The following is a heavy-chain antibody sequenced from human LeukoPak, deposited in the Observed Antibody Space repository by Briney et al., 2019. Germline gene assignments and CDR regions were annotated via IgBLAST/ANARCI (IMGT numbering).Heavy chain of an antibody. J-gene: IGHJ6*02. CDR2: ISYDGSNK. Sequence: GGSLRLSCAASGFTFSSYGMHWVRQAPGKGLEWVAFISYDGSNKYYADSVKGRFTISRDNAKNTLYLQMNSLRAEDTAVYYCARVRSGSSAGNYGMDVWGQGTTVTVSS. V-gene: IGHV3-30*03. CDR3: ARVRSGSSAGNYGMDV. CDR1: GFTFSSYG. D-gene: IGHD1-26*01.